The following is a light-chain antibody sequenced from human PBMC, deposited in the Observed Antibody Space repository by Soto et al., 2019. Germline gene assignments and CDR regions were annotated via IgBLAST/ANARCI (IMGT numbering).Light chain of an antibody. V-gene: IGKV3-15*01. CDR1: QSVSSN. CDR2: GAS. Sequence: EIVMTQSPATLSVSPGERATLSCRASQSVSSNLACSQQKPGQAPRLLIYGASTRATGIPARFSGSGSGTECTLNISSLQSEDFAVYYCQQYNNWPPLTFGGGTKVEIK. J-gene: IGKJ4*01. CDR3: QQYNNWPPLT.